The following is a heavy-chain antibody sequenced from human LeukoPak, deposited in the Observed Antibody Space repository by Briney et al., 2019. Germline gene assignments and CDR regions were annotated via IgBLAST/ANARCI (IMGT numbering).Heavy chain of an antibody. D-gene: IGHD3-10*01. J-gene: IGHJ4*02. CDR1: GYTFTDYY. V-gene: IGHV1-2*02. Sequence: ASVKVSCKASGYTFTDYYMHWVRQAPGQGLEWMGCINPNSGGTNYAQKFQSRVTMTRDTSISTAYMELSSLKSDDTAVYYCARDLYGSGSFGYWGQGTLVTVSS. CDR2: INPNSGGT. CDR3: ARDLYGSGSFGY.